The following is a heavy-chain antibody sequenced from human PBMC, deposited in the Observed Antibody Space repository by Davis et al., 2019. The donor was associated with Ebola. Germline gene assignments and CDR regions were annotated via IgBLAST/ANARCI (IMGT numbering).Heavy chain of an antibody. CDR3: ARTTRGSGWFLDF. J-gene: IGHJ4*02. CDR1: GGSLSGYY. CDR2: IIDSGNA. Sequence: SETLSLTCAVYGGSLSGYYWSWIRQSPGKGLEWIGEIIDSGNANYNPSLKSRVTVSVDTSKNQFSLMMRSLTAADTAVYYCARTTRGSGWFLDFWGRGTLVTVSS. V-gene: IGHV4-34*12. D-gene: IGHD6-19*01.